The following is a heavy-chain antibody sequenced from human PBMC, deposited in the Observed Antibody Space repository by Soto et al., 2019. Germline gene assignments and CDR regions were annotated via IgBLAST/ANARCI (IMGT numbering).Heavy chain of an antibody. J-gene: IGHJ5*02. CDR1: GGPFSSYA. D-gene: IGHD2-2*02. CDR3: ANTYNWFDP. Sequence: SVKFSGKSSGGPFSSYAISWVRQAPGQGLEWMGGIIPIFGTANYAQKFQGRVTITADESTSTAYMELSSLRSEDTAVYYCANTYNWFDPWGQGTMVTVSS. CDR2: IIPIFGTA. V-gene: IGHV1-69*13.